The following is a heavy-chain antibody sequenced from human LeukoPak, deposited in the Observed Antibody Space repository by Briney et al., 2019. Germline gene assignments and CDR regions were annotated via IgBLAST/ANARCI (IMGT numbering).Heavy chain of an antibody. J-gene: IGHJ3*01. D-gene: IGHD3-22*01. V-gene: IGHV1-58*01. CDR2: IVVGSGNT. CDR1: GFTFTSSA. CDR3: AAEAAYYYDSRGAFDV. Sequence: SVKVSCKASGFTFTSSAVQWVRQARGQRLEWIGWIVVGSGNTNYAQKFQERVTITRDMSTSLDYMELSSLRSEDTAVYYCAAEAAYYYDSRGAFDVWGQGTMVTVSS.